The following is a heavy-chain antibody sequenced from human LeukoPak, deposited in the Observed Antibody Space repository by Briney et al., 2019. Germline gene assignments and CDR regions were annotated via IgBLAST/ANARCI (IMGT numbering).Heavy chain of an antibody. CDR2: INPSGGST. CDR3: ARRSVEMATTAFFDY. CDR1: GYTFTSYY. V-gene: IGHV1-46*01. Sequence: ASVKVSCKASGYTFTSYYMHWVRQAPGQGLEWMGIINPSGGSTSYAQKFQGRVTMTRDTSTSTVYMELSNLRSEDTAVYYCARRSVEMATTAFFDYWGQGTLVTVSS. D-gene: IGHD5-24*01. J-gene: IGHJ4*02.